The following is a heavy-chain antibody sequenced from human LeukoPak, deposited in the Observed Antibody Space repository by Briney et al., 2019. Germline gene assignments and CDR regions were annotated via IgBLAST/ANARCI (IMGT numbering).Heavy chain of an antibody. V-gene: IGHV1-2*02. CDR1: VYTLRGNY. D-gene: IGHD4-11*01. Sequence: ASVKVSCKASVYTLRGNYIHWLRQAPGQGLEWMGWIDANNGDTKSAQKFHARVTMSRDTSISTAYMDLSSLSPDDAAVYYCARDPSSVTLYFFDYWGQGTLVTVSS. CDR2: IDANNGDT. CDR3: ARDPSSVTLYFFDY. J-gene: IGHJ4*02.